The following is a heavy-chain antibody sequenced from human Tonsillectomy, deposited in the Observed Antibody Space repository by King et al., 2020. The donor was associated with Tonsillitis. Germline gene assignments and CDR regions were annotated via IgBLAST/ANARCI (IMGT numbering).Heavy chain of an antibody. CDR3: ERGRNPPFGAPPWYYFDY. D-gene: IGHD3-16*01. V-gene: IGHV3-7*03. CDR2: IKQDGSEK. CDR1: GFTFSSYW. Sequence: VQLVESGGGLVQPGGSLRLSCAASGFTFSSYWMSWVRQAPGKGLEWVANIKQDGSEKYYVDSVKGRFTISRDNAKNSLYLQMNSLRAEDTAVYYCERGRNPPFGAPPWYYFDYWGQGTLVTVPS. J-gene: IGHJ4*02.